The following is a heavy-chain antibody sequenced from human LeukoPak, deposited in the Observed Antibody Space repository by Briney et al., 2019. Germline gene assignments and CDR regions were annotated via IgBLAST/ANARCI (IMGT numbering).Heavy chain of an antibody. CDR3: VRVGSAYGDPLEFDL. D-gene: IGHD2-21*01. V-gene: IGHV1-18*01. Sequence: ASVKVSCKASGYSFDKFCISWVRQAPGQGLEWMGWISAYSGKTDSAQKLQDRVTMTTDNSTSTAYLELRSLRADDTAVYFCVRVGSAYGDPLEFDLWGQGTLVTVSS. CDR1: GYSFDKFC. J-gene: IGHJ5*02. CDR2: ISAYSGKT.